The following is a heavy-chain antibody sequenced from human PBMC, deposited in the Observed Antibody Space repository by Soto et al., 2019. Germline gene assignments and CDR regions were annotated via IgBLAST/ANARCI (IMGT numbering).Heavy chain of an antibody. J-gene: IGHJ4*02. D-gene: IGHD6-25*01. V-gene: IGHV3-48*04. CDR1: GFSFNTYA. CDR2: ISSSSSRI. Sequence: EVQLVESGGGLIQPGGSLRLSCAASGFSFNTYAMNWVRQAPGKGLEWISYISSSSSRIYYADSVKGRFTLSRDNAKNSLYLQMNSVRAEDTAVYYCASDPGIAAAGMDYWGQGTLVTVSS. CDR3: ASDPGIAAAGMDY.